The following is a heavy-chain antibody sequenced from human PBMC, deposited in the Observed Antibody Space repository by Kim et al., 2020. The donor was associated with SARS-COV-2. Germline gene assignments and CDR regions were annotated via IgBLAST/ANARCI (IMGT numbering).Heavy chain of an antibody. V-gene: IGHV4-30-2*01. CDR1: GGSIRSADYS. Sequence: SETLSLTCAVSGGSIRSADYSWGWIRQPPGKGLEWIGHISYNGRTDYNPSLKSRFTISLDKSKNRFSLNLRFVTAADTAIYYCARVWVWHGLDVWGQGTT. D-gene: IGHD3-16*01. CDR3: ARVWVWHGLDV. J-gene: IGHJ6*02. CDR2: ISYNGRT.